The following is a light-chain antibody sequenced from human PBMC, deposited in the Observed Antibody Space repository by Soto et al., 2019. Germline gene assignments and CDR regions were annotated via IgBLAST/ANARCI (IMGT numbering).Light chain of an antibody. CDR1: SSDVGGYNY. J-gene: IGLJ2*01. CDR2: EVS. V-gene: IGLV2-14*01. CDR3: SPYTGSTTNTVV. Sequence: QSALTQPASVSGSPGQSITISCTGTSSDVGGYNYVSWFQQHPAKAPKLMIFEVSNRPSGISNRFSGSKSGNTASLTISGLQSEDEADYYCSPYTGSTTNTVVFGGGPKLTVL.